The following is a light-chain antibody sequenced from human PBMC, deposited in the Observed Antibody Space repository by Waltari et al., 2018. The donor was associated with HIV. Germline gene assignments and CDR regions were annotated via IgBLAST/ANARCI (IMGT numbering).Light chain of an antibody. CDR2: KNN. Sequence: QAGLTQPPSVSKGLRQTATLTCTGDSNNVGNQGATWLQQHQGHPPKLLFYKNNNRPSGISGRFSASKSGNTASLNITGLQPEDEADYCCSAWDRSLSAVIFGGGTTLIVL. CDR1: SNNVGNQG. V-gene: IGLV10-54*04. CDR3: SAWDRSLSAVI. J-gene: IGLJ2*01.